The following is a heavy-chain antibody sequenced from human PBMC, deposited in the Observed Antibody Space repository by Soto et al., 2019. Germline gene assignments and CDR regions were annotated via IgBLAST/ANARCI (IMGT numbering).Heavy chain of an antibody. CDR1: GGSFSGYY. Sequence: SETLSLTCAVYGGSFSGYYWSWIRQPPGKGLEWIGEINHSGSTNFNPSLKSRVSISVDTAKKQFSLKLSSVTAADTAVYYCAAHLKTTVTAYWYFDLWGRGTLVTVSS. CDR3: AAHLKTTVTAYWYFDL. CDR2: INHSGST. V-gene: IGHV4-34*01. J-gene: IGHJ2*01. D-gene: IGHD4-17*01.